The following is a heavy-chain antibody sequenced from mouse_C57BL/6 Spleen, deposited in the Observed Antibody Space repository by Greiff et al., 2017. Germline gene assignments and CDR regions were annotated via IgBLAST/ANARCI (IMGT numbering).Heavy chain of an antibody. Sequence: QVQLQQPGAELVKPGASVKLSCKASGYTFTSYWMQWVKQRPGQGLEWIGEIDPSDSYTNYNQKFKGKATLTVDTSSSTAYMQLSSLTSEDSAVYYCARRGYEAMDYWGQGTSVTVSS. CDR1: GYTFTSYW. CDR2: IDPSDSYT. J-gene: IGHJ4*01. V-gene: IGHV1-50*01. CDR3: ARRGYEAMDY.